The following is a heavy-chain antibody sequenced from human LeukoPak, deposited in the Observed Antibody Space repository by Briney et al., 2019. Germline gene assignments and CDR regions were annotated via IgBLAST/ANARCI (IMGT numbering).Heavy chain of an antibody. Sequence: ASVKVSCKASGYTFTGYYMHWVRRAPGQGLEWMGWINPNSGCTNYAQKFQGRVTMTRDTSISTAYMELSRMRSDDTAVYYCVRVGATDFDYWGQGTLVTVSS. D-gene: IGHD1-26*01. CDR2: INPNSGCT. CDR3: VRVGATDFDY. V-gene: IGHV1-2*02. CDR1: GYTFTGYY. J-gene: IGHJ4*02.